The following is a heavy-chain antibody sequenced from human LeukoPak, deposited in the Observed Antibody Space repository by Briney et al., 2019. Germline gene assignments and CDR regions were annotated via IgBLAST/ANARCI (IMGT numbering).Heavy chain of an antibody. J-gene: IGHJ4*02. D-gene: IGHD6-13*01. CDR1: GGSISSYY. CDR2: IYYSGST. CDR3: ARYSSSWKGSFDY. Sequence: SETLSLTCTVSGGSISSYYWTWIRQPPGKGLEWIGYIYYSGSTNYNPSLKSRVTLSVDTSKNQFSLKLRSVTAADTAVYYCARYSSSWKGSFDYWGQGTLVTVSS. V-gene: IGHV4-59*01.